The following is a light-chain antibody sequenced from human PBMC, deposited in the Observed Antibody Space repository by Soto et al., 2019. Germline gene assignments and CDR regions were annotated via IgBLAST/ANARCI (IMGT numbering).Light chain of an antibody. CDR2: GAS. Sequence: EIVMTQSPATLSVSPGERATLSCRASQSVSSNLAWYQQKPGQAPRLLIYGASTRAAGIPARFSGSGSGTEFSLTISSLQSEDFAVYYCQQYNNWPFTFGPGTQVHIK. CDR3: QQYNNWPFT. J-gene: IGKJ3*01. V-gene: IGKV3-15*01. CDR1: QSVSSN.